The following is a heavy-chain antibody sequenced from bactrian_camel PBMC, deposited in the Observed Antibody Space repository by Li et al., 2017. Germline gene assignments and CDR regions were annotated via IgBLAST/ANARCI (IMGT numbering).Heavy chain of an antibody. CDR3: ALTSAGGSRYGVPVWYNY. Sequence: HVQLVESGGGSVQAGGSLTLSCTISDLTLSKPYIAWVRQAPGKGLEWVSAVYSLGSATYYADSVKGRFTISIDNAKNTAYLQMNSLKSEDTALYYCALTSAGGSRYGVPVWYNYWGQGTQVTVS. J-gene: IGHJ4*01. CDR1: DLTLSKPY. V-gene: IGHV3-2*01. D-gene: IGHD2*01. CDR2: VYSLGSAT.